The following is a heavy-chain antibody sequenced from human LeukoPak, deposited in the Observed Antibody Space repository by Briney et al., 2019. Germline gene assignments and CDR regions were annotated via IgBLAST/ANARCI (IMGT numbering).Heavy chain of an antibody. CDR2: INQGGTEK. V-gene: IGHV3-7*01. D-gene: IGHD2-2*01. CDR1: GFSFNTFW. CDR3: ARDGPPAGLYFDN. J-gene: IGHJ4*02. Sequence: GGSLRLSCASSGFSFNTFWMNWVRQAPGKGLERVASINQGGTEKYYVDSVKGRFTISRDNAKNSLYLQMYGLTAEDTAVYYCARDGPPAGLYFDNWGQGTLVTVSS.